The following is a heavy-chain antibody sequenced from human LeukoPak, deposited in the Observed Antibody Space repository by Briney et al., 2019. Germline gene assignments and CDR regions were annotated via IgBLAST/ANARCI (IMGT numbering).Heavy chain of an antibody. CDR1: GGSISSYY. CDR3: ARDRGAFDI. Sequence: KPSETLSLTCTVSGGSISSYYWSWIRQPPGKGLEWIGYIYYSESTNYNPSLKSRVTISVDTSKNQFSLKLSSVTAADTAVYYCARDRGAFDIWGQGTMVTVSS. CDR2: IYYSEST. J-gene: IGHJ3*02. V-gene: IGHV4-59*01.